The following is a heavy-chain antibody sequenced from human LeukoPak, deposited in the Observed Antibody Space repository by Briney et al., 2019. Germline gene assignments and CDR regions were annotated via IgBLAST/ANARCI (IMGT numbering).Heavy chain of an antibody. CDR2: INPSGGST. CDR3: ASGYCSSTSCLYYFDY. Sequence: ASVKVSCKASGYTFTSYYMHWVRQAPGQGLEWMGIINPSGGSTSYAQKFQGRVTMTRDTSTSTVYMELSSPRSEDTAVYYCASGYCSSTSCLYYFDYWGQGTLVTVSS. D-gene: IGHD2-2*01. J-gene: IGHJ4*02. CDR1: GYTFTSYY. V-gene: IGHV1-46*01.